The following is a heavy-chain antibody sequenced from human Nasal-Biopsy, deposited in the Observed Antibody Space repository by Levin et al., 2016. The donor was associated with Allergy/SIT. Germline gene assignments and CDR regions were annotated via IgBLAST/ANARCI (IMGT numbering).Heavy chain of an antibody. D-gene: IGHD3-10*01. V-gene: IGHV4-34*01. CDR1: GGSLSGYY. CDR2: INESRKT. CDR3: ARDLAWGNSGCS. J-gene: IGHJ5*02. Sequence: SETLSLTCAVYGGSLSGYYWSWIRQSPGKGLEWIGEINESRKTNYKSSLKSRVTISVDTSKNQFSLNLTSVTAADTAVYYCARDLAWGNSGCSWGQGTLVTVSS.